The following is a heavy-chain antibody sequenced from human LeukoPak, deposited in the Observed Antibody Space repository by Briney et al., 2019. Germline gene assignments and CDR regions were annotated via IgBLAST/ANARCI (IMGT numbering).Heavy chain of an antibody. CDR2: IWYDGTNK. V-gene: IGHV3-33*01. CDR3: ATDFYSSSPNLIDY. J-gene: IGHJ4*02. CDR1: GFTFSSYA. Sequence: GGSLRLSCAASGFTFSSYAMHWVRQAPGKGLEWVAVIWYDGTNKYYADSVKGRSTISRDNSKNTLYLQMNSLRAEDTAVYYCATDFYSSSPNLIDYWGQGTLVTVSS. D-gene: IGHD6-13*01.